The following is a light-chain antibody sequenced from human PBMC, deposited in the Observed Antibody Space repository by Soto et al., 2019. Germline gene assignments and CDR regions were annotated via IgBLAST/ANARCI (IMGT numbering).Light chain of an antibody. J-gene: IGKJ3*01. V-gene: IGKV3-15*01. CDR2: SAS. CDR1: QSVSTN. Sequence: EIVMTQSPATLSVSPGERATLSCRASQSVSTNLAWYQQKPGQAPRLLIYSASTRATGIPARFSGSGSGTEFTLTISSLQSEDFALYYCQQYDNWPPRTFGPGXXVDVK. CDR3: QQYDNWPPRT.